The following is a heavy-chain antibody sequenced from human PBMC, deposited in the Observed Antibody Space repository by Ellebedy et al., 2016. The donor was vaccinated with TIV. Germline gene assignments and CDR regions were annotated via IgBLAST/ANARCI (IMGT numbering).Heavy chain of an antibody. CDR2: LRFDGSST. Sequence: PGGSLRLSCAASGFTFSSYWMHWVRQAPGKGLVWVSRLRFDGSSTNYADSVRGRFTVSRDNAKNTVYLQMDSLRDEDTAVYYCARDTAMDYWGQGTLVTVSS. CDR3: ARDTAMDY. D-gene: IGHD5-18*01. CDR1: GFTFSSYW. J-gene: IGHJ4*02. V-gene: IGHV3-74*01.